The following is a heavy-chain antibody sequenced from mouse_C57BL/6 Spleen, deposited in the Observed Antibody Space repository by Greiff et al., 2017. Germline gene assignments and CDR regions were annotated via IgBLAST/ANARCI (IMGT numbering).Heavy chain of an antibody. V-gene: IGHV1-82*01. CDR3: AREEEYDAMGY. J-gene: IGHJ4*01. Sequence: VQLQQSGPELVKPGASVKFSCKASGYAFSSSGMNWVKQRPGKGLGWIGRINPGGGDTNYNGKFKGKATLTADKTSSTAYMQLSSRTSEDSAVYFCAREEEYDAMGYWGQRTSVTVSS. CDR2: INPGGGDT. CDR1: GYAFSSSG.